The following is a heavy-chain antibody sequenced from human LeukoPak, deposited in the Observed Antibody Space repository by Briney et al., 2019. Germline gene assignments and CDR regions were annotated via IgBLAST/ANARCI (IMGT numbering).Heavy chain of an antibody. Sequence: SETLSLTCTVSGGSISSYYWSWIRQPPGKGLEWIGYIYYSGSTNYNPSLKSRVTISVDTSMNQFPLKLSSVTAADTAVYYCARDSGAAGTDYWGQGTLVTVSS. D-gene: IGHD6-13*01. CDR1: GGSISSYY. CDR2: IYYSGST. J-gene: IGHJ4*02. V-gene: IGHV4-59*01. CDR3: ARDSGAAGTDY.